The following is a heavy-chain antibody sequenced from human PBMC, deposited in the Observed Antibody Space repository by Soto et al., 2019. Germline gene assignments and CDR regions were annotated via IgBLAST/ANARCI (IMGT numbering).Heavy chain of an antibody. V-gene: IGHV3-23*01. CDR3: AKDNDRGVINYFDY. J-gene: IGHJ4*01. CDR1: GVTFSSYA. Sequence: PGWSLSLSCAASGVTFSSYAMSWVRQAPGNGLEWVSAISGSGGSTYYADSVKGRFTISRDNSKNTLYLQMNSLRAEDTAVYYCAKDNDRGVINYFDYWGQGTLVTVSS. D-gene: IGHD3-10*02. CDR2: ISGSGGST.